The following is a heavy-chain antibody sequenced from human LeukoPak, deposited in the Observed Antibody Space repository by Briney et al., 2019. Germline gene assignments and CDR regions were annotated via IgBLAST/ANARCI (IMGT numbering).Heavy chain of an antibody. CDR2: IGTAGDT. CDR3: ARLCMIVVVITPRGYYFDY. Sequence: PGGSLRLSCAASGFTFSSYDMHWVRQATGKGLEWVSAIGTAGDTYYPGSVKGRFTISRENAKNSLYLQMNSLRAGDTAVYYCARLCMIVVVITPRGYYFDYWGQGTLVTVSS. V-gene: IGHV3-13*01. D-gene: IGHD3-22*01. J-gene: IGHJ4*02. CDR1: GFTFSSYD.